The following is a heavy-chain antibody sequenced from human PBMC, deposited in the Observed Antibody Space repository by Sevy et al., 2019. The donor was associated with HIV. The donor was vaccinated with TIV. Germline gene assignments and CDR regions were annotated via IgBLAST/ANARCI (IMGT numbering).Heavy chain of an antibody. V-gene: IGHV3-48*03. CDR2: ISSSGSTI. Sequence: GGSLRLSCAASGFTFSSYEMNWVRQAPGKGLEWVSYISSSGSTIYYADSVKGRFTISRDNAKNSLYLQMNSLRAEDTAVFYCARDYYYDSSGYYYGHSYYYGMDVWGQGTTVTVSS. D-gene: IGHD3-22*01. CDR1: GFTFSSYE. CDR3: ARDYYYDSSGYYYGHSYYYGMDV. J-gene: IGHJ6*02.